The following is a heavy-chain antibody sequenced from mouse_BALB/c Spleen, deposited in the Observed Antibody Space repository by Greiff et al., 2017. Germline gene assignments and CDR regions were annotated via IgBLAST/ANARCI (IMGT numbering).Heavy chain of an antibody. J-gene: IGHJ3*01. D-gene: IGHD2-10*01. CDR3: ASLPCSGNYFAY. CDR1: GYTFTSYT. V-gene: IGHV1-4*02. CDR2: IDPSSGYT. Sequence: VKLQQSAAELARPGASVKMSCKASGYTFTSYTMHWVKQRPGQGLEWIGYIDPSSGYTEYNQKFKDKTTLTADKSSSTAYMQLSSLTSEDSAVYYVASLPCSGNYFAYWGQGTQVTVSA.